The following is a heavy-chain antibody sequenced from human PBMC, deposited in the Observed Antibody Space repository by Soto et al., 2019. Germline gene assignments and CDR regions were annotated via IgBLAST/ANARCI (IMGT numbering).Heavy chain of an antibody. CDR2: ISSGSSYI. CDR1: GFTFSISR. D-gene: IGHD1-1*01. CDR3: ARVTGKQLLGSLDY. V-gene: IGHV3-21*01. Sequence: PGGSLRLSCAASGFTFSISRINWVRQAPGKGLEWVSSISSGSSYIYYADSVKGRFTISRDNAKNSLYLQMNSLRAEDTAVYYCARVTGKQLLGSLDYWGQGAPVTVSS. J-gene: IGHJ4*02.